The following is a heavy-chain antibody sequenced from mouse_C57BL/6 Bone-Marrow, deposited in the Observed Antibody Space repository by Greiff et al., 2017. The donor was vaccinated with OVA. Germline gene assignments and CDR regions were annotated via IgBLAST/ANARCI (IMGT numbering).Heavy chain of an antibody. Sequence: EVKLVESGGGLVKPGGSLKLSCAASGFTFSDYGMHWVRQAPEKGLEWVAYISSGSSTIYYADTVKGRFTISRDNAKNTLYLQMTSLRSEDTAMYYGARNYYGSSEYYFDYWGQGTTLTVSS. CDR2: ISSGSSTI. D-gene: IGHD1-1*01. CDR1: GFTFSDYG. V-gene: IGHV5-17*01. CDR3: ARNYYGSSEYYFDY. J-gene: IGHJ2*01.